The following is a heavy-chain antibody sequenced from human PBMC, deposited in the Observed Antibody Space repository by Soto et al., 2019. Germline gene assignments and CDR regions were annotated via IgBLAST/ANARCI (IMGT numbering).Heavy chain of an antibody. Sequence: SETLSLTCTVSGGSISSGGYYWSWIRQHPGKGLEWIGYIYYSGSTYYNPSLKSRVTISVDTSKNQFSLKLSSVTAADTAVYYCARQSPSYLFDYWGQGTLVTVSS. CDR2: IYYSGST. J-gene: IGHJ4*02. V-gene: IGHV4-31*03. CDR3: ARQSPSYLFDY. CDR1: GGSISSGGYY.